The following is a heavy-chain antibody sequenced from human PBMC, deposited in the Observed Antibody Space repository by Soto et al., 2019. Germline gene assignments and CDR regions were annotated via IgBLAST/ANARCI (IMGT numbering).Heavy chain of an antibody. Sequence: GASVKVSCKVSGYTLTELSMHWVRQAPGKGLEWMGGFDPEDGETIYAQKFQGRVTMTEDTSTDTAYMELSSLRSEDTAVYYCATSGGYSYGHAFYGMDVWAQGTTVTVSS. J-gene: IGHJ6*02. V-gene: IGHV1-24*01. CDR3: ATSGGYSYGHAFYGMDV. D-gene: IGHD5-18*01. CDR1: GYTLTELS. CDR2: FDPEDGET.